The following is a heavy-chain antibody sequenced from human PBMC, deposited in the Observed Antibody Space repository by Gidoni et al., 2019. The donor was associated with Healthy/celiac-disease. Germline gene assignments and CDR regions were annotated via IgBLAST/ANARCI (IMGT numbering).Heavy chain of an antibody. CDR3: ARTLPVVVPAAILLDP. CDR1: GGSLSSSSYY. D-gene: IGHD2-2*01. CDR2: FYYSGST. V-gene: IGHV4-39*07. J-gene: IGHJ5*02. Sequence: QLQLQESGPGLVKPSETLSLTCTVSGGSLSSSSYYWGWIRQPPGKGLGWIGSFYYSGSTYYNPSLKSRVTISVDTSKNQFSLKLSSVTAADTAVYYCARTLPVVVPAAILLDPWGQGTLVTVSS.